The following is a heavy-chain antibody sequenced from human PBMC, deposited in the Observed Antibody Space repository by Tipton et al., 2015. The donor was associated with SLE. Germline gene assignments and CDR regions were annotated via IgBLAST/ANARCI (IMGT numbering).Heavy chain of an antibody. CDR3: ARGSPGWYLGVGE. D-gene: IGHD4-23*01. CDR1: GGSFSGYS. CDR2: INNSGST. Sequence: TLSLTCAVYGGSFSGYSWSWIRQPPGKGLQWIGEINNSGSTKYSPSLKSRVILSVDTSKNQFSLTLNSVTAADTAVYYCARGSPGWYLGVGEWGQGTLVTVSS. J-gene: IGHJ4*02. V-gene: IGHV4-34*01.